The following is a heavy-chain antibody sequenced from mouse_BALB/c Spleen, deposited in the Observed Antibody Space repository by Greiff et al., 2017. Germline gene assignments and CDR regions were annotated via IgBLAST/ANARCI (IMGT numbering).Heavy chain of an antibody. J-gene: IGHJ3*01. D-gene: IGHD1-2*01. Sequence: VQLQQSGAELVKPGASVKLSCKASGYTFTSYWMHWVKQRPGQGLEWIGEINPSNGRTNYNEKFKSKATLTVDKSSSTAYMQLSSLTSEDSAVYYCARWDYGYWFAYWGQGTLVTVSA. CDR2: INPSNGRT. CDR1: GYTFTSYW. CDR3: ARWDYGYWFAY. V-gene: IGHV1S81*02.